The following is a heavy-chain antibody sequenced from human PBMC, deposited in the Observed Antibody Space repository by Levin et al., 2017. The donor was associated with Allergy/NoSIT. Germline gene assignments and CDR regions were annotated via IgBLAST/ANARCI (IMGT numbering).Heavy chain of an antibody. V-gene: IGHV3-21*01. CDR3: VISAYSFGHPPS. CDR2: MTWSPFRSYK. J-gene: IGHJ5*02. CDR1: GVTFSTYT. D-gene: IGHD5-18*01. Sequence: GGSLRLSCAASGVTFSTYTTNWVRQATGKGLEWVSSMTWSPFRSYKYYADSMQGRFTISRDNDKNAVYLEMESLSVEDTAVYYCVISAYSFGHPPSWGQGTLVTVSS.